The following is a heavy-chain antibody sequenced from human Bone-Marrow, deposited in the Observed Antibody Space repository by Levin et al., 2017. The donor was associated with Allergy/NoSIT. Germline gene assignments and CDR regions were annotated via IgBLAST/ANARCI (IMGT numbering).Heavy chain of an antibody. D-gene: IGHD2-21*01. J-gene: IGHJ3*02. CDR2: ISGSSSHI. V-gene: IGHV3-21*01. Sequence: GESLKISCAASGFTFNIYTLNWVRQAPGKGLEWVSSISGSSSHIYYADSVKGRFTISRDNAKNSLYLDMNSLRAEDTAVYFCATEQIVAVIPSNTGDAFDIWGQGTMVTVSS. CDR1: GFTFNIYT. CDR3: ATEQIVAVIPSNTGDAFDI.